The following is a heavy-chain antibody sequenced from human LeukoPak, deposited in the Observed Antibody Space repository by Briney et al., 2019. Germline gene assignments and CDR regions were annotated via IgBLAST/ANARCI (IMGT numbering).Heavy chain of an antibody. CDR2: INPNSGGT. D-gene: IGHD3-16*01. V-gene: IGHV1-2*02. Sequence: ASVKVSCKASGYTFTGYYMHWVRQAPGQGLEWMGWINPNSGGTNHAQKFQGRVTMTRDTSISTAYMELSRLRSDDTAVYYCARDGMITFGGVYDYWGQGTLVTVSS. CDR1: GYTFTGYY. J-gene: IGHJ4*02. CDR3: ARDGMITFGGVYDY.